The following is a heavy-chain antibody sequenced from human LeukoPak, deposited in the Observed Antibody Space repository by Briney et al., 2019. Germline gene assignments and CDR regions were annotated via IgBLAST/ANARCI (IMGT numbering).Heavy chain of an antibody. V-gene: IGHV1-2*02. D-gene: IGHD2-2*01. CDR3: ARSPRSAAYNWFDP. J-gene: IGHJ5*02. CDR1: GYTFTGYY. Sequence: GASVKVSCKAYGYTFTGYYMHWVRQAPGQGLEWMGWINPNSGGTNYAQKFQDRVTMTRDTSISTAYMELSRLRSDDTAVYYCARSPRSAAYNWFDPWGQGTLVTVSS. CDR2: INPNSGGT.